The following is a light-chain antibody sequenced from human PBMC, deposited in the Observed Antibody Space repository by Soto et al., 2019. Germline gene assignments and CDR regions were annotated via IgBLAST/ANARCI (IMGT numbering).Light chain of an antibody. V-gene: IGLV2-14*01. CDR1: SSDLGDYNS. J-gene: IGLJ1*01. Sequence: QSVLTQPASVSGSPGQSITISCTGTSSDLGDYNSVSWYQHHPGKAPKLMIYEVSNRPSGVSNRFSGSKSGNTASLTISGLQAEDEADCYCSSYTSSSTPYVFGTGTKVTVL. CDR3: SSYTSSSTPYV. CDR2: EVS.